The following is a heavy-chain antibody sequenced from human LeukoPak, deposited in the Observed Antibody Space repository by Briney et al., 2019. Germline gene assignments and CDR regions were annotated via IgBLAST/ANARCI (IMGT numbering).Heavy chain of an antibody. CDR1: GFIFSSYS. CDR2: ISSSSSTI. Sequence: PGGSLRLSCAASGFIFSSYSMNWVRQAPGKGLEWVSYISSSSSTIYYADSVKGRFTISRDNSKNTLYLQMNSLRAEDTAVYYCARGYHDHRGQGTLVTVSS. V-gene: IGHV3-48*01. D-gene: IGHD3-16*02. CDR3: ARGYHDH. J-gene: IGHJ4*02.